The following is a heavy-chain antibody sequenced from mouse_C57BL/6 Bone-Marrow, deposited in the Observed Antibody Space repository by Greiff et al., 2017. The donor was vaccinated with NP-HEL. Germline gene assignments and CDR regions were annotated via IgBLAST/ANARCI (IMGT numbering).Heavy chain of an antibody. CDR3: ARHDYDYAMDY. CDR1: GFTFSDYG. D-gene: IGHD2-4*01. CDR2: ISNLAYSI. V-gene: IGHV5-15*01. Sequence: EVKLMESGGGLVQPGGSLKLSCAASGFTFSDYGMAWVRQAPRKGPEWVAFISNLAYSIYYADTVTSRFTISRENAKNTLYLEMSSLRSEDTAMYYCARHDYDYAMDYWGQGTSVTVSS. J-gene: IGHJ4*01.